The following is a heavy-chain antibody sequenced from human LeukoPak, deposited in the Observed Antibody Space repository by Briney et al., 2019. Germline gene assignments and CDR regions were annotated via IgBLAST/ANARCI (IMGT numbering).Heavy chain of an antibody. J-gene: IGHJ4*02. D-gene: IGHD4-17*01. V-gene: IGHV3-23*01. Sequence: GGSLRLSCAASGFTVSSNYMSWVRQAPGKGLEWVSAISGSGGSTYYADSVKGRFTISRDNSKNTLYLQMNSLRAEDTAVYYCAKDDYGHFDYWGQGTLVTVSS. CDR1: GFTVSSNY. CDR2: ISGSGGST. CDR3: AKDDYGHFDY.